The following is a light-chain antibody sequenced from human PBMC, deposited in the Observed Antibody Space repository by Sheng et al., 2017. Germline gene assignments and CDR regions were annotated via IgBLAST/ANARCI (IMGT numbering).Light chain of an antibody. V-gene: IGKV3-11*01. CDR1: QGVSSD. CDR3: QQRNSWPRT. J-gene: IGKJ1*01. Sequence: EIVLTQSPATLSLSPGERATLFCRASQGVSSDLAWYQQKPGQAPRLLIYDASNRATGIPARFSGSGSGTDFTLTISSLEFEDLAVYYCQQRNSWPRTFGQGTKVE. CDR2: DAS.